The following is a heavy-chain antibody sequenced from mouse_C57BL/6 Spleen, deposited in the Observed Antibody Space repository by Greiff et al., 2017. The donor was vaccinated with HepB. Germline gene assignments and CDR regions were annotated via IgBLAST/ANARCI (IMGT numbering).Heavy chain of an antibody. CDR2: IYPGDGDT. Sequence: VKLQESGPELVKPGASVKISCKASGYAFSSSWMNWVKQRPGKGLEWIGRIYPGDGDTNYNGKFKGKATLTADKSSSTAYMQLSSLTSEDSAVYFCARGLPSWFAYWGQGTLVTVSA. D-gene: IGHD5-5*01. J-gene: IGHJ3*01. CDR1: GYAFSSSW. V-gene: IGHV1-82*01. CDR3: ARGLPSWFAY.